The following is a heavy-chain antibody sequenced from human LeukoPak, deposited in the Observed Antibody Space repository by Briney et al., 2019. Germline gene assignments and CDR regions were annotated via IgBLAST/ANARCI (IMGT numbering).Heavy chain of an antibody. J-gene: IGHJ4*02. V-gene: IGHV1-2*02. D-gene: IGHD1-26*01. CDR1: GYTSTGYY. CDR3: ARDRYSGSSGDY. CDR2: INPNSGGT. Sequence: ASVKVSCKASGYTSTGYYMHWVRQAPGQGLEWMGWINPNSGGTNYAQKFQGRVTMTRDTSISTAYMELSRLRSDDTAVYYCARDRYSGSSGDYWGQGTLVTVSS.